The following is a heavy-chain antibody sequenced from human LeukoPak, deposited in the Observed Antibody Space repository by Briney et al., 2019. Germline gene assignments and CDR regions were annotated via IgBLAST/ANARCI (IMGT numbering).Heavy chain of an antibody. D-gene: IGHD2-21*02. J-gene: IGHJ4*02. V-gene: IGHV4-30-2*01. CDR3: ARMTADSKDPFPYFDY. Sequence: SETLSLTCTVSGGSISSGGYYWSWIRQPPGKGLEWIGYIYHSGSTYYNPSLKSRVTISVDRSKNQFSLKLSSVTAADTAVYYCARMTADSKDPFPYFDYWGQGTLVTVSS. CDR1: GGSISSGGYY. CDR2: IYHSGST.